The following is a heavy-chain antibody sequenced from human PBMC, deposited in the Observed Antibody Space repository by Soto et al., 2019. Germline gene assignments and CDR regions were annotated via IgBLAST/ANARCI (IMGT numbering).Heavy chain of an antibody. CDR1: GFTFSSYT. CDR3: AKGWGDY. Sequence: EVHLLESGGGLVQPGGSLRLSWAAAGFTFSSYTMSWVRQGPGRGLEWVSGISSSGGSTVYADSVKGRFTISRDNFKNTLYLQMNSLRAEDTAVYYCAKGWGDYWGQGTTVTVSS. V-gene: IGHV3-23*01. J-gene: IGHJ4*02. D-gene: IGHD7-27*01. CDR2: ISSSGGST.